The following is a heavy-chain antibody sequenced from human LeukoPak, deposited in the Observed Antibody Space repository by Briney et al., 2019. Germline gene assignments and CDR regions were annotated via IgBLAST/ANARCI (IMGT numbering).Heavy chain of an antibody. CDR1: GGSISSYY. CDR2: IYYSGST. D-gene: IGHD2-15*01. J-gene: IGHJ4*02. CDR3: ARHRETCSGDSYYLDYFGY. V-gene: IGHV4-59*08. Sequence: SETLSLTCTVSGGSISSYYWSWIRQPPGKGLEWIGYIYYSGSTNYNPSLKSRVNISVDTSKNHFSLHLSSVTAADTAVYYCARHRETCSGDSYYLDYFGYWGQGTLVTVSS.